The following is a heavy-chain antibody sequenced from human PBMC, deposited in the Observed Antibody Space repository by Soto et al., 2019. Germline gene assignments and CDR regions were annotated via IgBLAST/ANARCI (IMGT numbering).Heavy chain of an antibody. CDR2: ISGSGGST. J-gene: IGHJ4*02. Sequence: GGSLRLSCAASGFTFNSYAMSWVRQAPGKGLEWVSVISGSGGSTYYADSVKGRFTISRDNSKNTLYLQMNSLRAEDTAVYYCAKDLYYYDSSGYYGYFDYWGQGTLVTVSS. CDR1: GFTFNSYA. CDR3: AKDLYYYDSSGYYGYFDY. D-gene: IGHD3-22*01. V-gene: IGHV3-23*01.